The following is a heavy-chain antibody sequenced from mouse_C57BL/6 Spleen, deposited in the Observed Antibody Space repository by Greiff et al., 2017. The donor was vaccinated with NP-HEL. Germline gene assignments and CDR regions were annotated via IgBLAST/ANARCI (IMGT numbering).Heavy chain of an antibody. J-gene: IGHJ4*01. CDR3: AIPIYYGYDGNAMDY. V-gene: IGHV1-64*01. D-gene: IGHD2-2*01. CDR1: GYTFTSYW. Sequence: LQQPGAELVKPGASVKLSCKASGYTFTSYWMHWVKQRPGQGLEWIGMIHPNSGSTNYNEKFKSKATLTVDKSSSTAYMQLSSLTSEDSAVYYCAIPIYYGYDGNAMDYWGQGTSVTVSS. CDR2: IHPNSGST.